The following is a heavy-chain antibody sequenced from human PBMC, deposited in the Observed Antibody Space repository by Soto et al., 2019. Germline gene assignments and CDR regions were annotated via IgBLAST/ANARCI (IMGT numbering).Heavy chain of an antibody. V-gene: IGHV1-2*04. Sequence: GASVKVSCKASGYTFTGYYMHWVRQAPGQGLEWMGWINPNSGGTNYAQKFQGWVTMTRDTSISTAYMELSRLRSDDTAVYYCARVRDCSGGSCYAFDYWGQGTLVTVSS. CDR2: INPNSGGT. D-gene: IGHD2-15*01. CDR3: ARVRDCSGGSCYAFDY. J-gene: IGHJ4*02. CDR1: GYTFTGYY.